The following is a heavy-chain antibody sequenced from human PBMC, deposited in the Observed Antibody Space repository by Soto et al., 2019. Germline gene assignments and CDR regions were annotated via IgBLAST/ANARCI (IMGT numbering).Heavy chain of an antibody. CDR1: GDTFSFYT. CDR3: ARVLRGNSGFEDYFAY. D-gene: IGHD5-12*01. V-gene: IGHV1-69*02. Sequence: SVKVSCKASGDTFSFYTINWVRQAPGLGLEWMGRVNPILSMSNYAQKFQGRVTMTADKSTSTAYMELRSLRAGDTAVYYCARVLRGNSGFEDYFAYWGQGALVPVSS. CDR2: VNPILSMS. J-gene: IGHJ4*02.